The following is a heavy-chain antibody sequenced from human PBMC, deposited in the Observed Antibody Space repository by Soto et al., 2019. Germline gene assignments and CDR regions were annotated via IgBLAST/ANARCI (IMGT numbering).Heavy chain of an antibody. CDR3: AKDPGIAAPWNYYYGMDV. J-gene: IGHJ6*02. D-gene: IGHD6-13*01. CDR1: GFTFSSYG. Sequence: PGGSLRLSCAASGFTFSSYGMHWVRQAPGKGLEWVAVISYDGSNKYYADSVKGRFTISRDNSKNTLYLQMNSLRAEDTAVYYCAKDPGIAAPWNYYYGMDVWGQGTTVTVSS. V-gene: IGHV3-30*18. CDR2: ISYDGSNK.